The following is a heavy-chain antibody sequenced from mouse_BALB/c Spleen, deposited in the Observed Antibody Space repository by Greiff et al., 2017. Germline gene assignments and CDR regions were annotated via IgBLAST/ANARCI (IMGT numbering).Heavy chain of an antibody. J-gene: IGHJ2*01. CDR1: GFNIKDYY. D-gene: IGHD2-3*01. Sequence: VHVKQSGAELVRSGASVKLSCTASGFNIKDYYMHWVKQRPEQGLEWIGWIDPENGDTEYAPKFQGKATMTADTSSNTAYLQLSSLTSEDTAVYYCLCSDGYYVDYWGQGTTLTVSS. V-gene: IGHV14-4*02. CDR3: LCSDGYYVDY. CDR2: IDPENGDT.